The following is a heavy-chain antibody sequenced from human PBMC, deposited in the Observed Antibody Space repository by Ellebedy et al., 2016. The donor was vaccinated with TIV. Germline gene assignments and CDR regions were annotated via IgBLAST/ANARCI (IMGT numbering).Heavy chain of an antibody. Sequence: GGSLRLSCAASGFSLSDVTMSWVRQAPGKGLEWVGRMKRKVDGGPVDYAAPVKGRFTVSRDESKNTLYLEMNSLKIEDTAVYFCTRWGGDTWGQGTLVAVSA. D-gene: IGHD3-10*01. CDR2: MKRKVDGGPV. CDR1: GFSLSDVT. V-gene: IGHV3-15*01. CDR3: TRWGGDT. J-gene: IGHJ4*02.